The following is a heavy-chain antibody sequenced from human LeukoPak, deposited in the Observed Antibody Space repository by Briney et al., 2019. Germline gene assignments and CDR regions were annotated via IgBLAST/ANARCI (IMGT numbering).Heavy chain of an antibody. J-gene: IGHJ6*02. V-gene: IGHV4-4*07. CDR3: ARVSPYYYGSGSYYSYGMDV. D-gene: IGHD3-10*01. CDR2: IYTSGST. CDR1: GGSISSYY. Sequence: SETLSLTCTVSGGSISSYYWSWIRQPAGKGLEWIGRIYTSGSTNYNPSLKGRVTMSVDTSKNQFSLKLSSVTAADTAVYYCARVSPYYYGSGSYYSYGMDVWGQGTTVTVSS.